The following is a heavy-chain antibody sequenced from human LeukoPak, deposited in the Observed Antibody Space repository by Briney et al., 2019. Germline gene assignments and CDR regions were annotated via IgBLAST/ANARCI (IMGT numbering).Heavy chain of an antibody. CDR1: GYTFTICY. D-gene: IGHD3-22*01. CDR2: INPSGGNT. V-gene: IGHV1-46*01. J-gene: IGHJ4*02. Sequence: ASVKVSCKAAGYTFTICYMHWVRQAPGQGLEWMGIINPSGGNTSFAKKFQGRVTMTRDMSTSTVYMELSSLRSDDTAVYYCARDPGYDSSGYYYGYFDYWGLGTLVTVSS. CDR3: ARDPGYDSSGYYYGYFDY.